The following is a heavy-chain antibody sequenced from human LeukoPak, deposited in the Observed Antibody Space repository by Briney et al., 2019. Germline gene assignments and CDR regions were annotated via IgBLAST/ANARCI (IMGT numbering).Heavy chain of an antibody. CDR1: GYTFTSYG. CDR3: ARGSDILTGYCLVD. D-gene: IGHD3-9*01. CDR2: ISAYNGNT. V-gene: IGHV1-18*01. Sequence: GASVKVSCKASGYTFTSYGISWVRQAPGQGLEWMGWISAYNGNTNYAQKLQGRVTMTTDTSTSTAYMELRSLRSDDTAVYYRARGSDILTGYCLVDWGQGTLVTVSS. J-gene: IGHJ4*02.